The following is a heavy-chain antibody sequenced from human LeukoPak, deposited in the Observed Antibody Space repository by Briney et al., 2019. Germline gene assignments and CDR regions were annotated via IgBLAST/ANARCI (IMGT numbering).Heavy chain of an antibody. D-gene: IGHD6-13*01. CDR1: GFTFGDYA. J-gene: IGHJ4*02. CDR2: ITIKAYGGTT. Sequence: GGSLRLSCIASGFTFGDYAMTWVRRAPGKGLEWVAFITIKAYGGTTEYAASVKGRFSISRDDSKSIAYLQMNSLKTEDTAVYCCTRDLSPTIARTYDYWGQGTLVTVSS. CDR3: TRDLSPTIARTYDY. V-gene: IGHV3-49*04.